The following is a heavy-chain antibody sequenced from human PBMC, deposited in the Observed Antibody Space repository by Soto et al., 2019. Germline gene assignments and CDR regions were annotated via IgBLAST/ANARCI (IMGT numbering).Heavy chain of an antibody. D-gene: IGHD2-15*01. CDR1: GFTFSSYW. J-gene: IGHJ4*02. CDR2: INSDGSST. CDR3: VRTSLVVAAATREDY. V-gene: IGHV3-74*01. Sequence: EVQLVESGGGLVQPGGSLRLSCAASGFTFSSYWMHWVRQAPGKGLVWVSRINSDGSSTSYADSVQGRFTISRYNAKNRLYLQMKSLLSEDTARYYCVRTSLVVAAATREDYCGQGTLVTVSS.